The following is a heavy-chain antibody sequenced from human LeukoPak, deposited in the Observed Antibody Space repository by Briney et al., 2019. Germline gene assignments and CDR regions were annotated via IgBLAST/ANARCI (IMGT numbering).Heavy chain of an antibody. CDR3: ARDSRGWTTVTTSDYGMDV. Sequence: PSETLSLTCTVSGGSISSGGYYWSWIRQHPGKGLEWIGYIYYSGSTYYNPSLKSRVTISVDTSKNQFSLKLSSVTAADTAVYYCARDSRGWTTVTTSDYGMDVWGQGTTVTVSS. D-gene: IGHD4-17*01. CDR2: IYYSGST. J-gene: IGHJ6*02. V-gene: IGHV4-31*03. CDR1: GGSISSGGYY.